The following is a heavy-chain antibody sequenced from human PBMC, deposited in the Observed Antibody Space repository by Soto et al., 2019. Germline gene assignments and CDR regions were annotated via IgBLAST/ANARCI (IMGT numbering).Heavy chain of an antibody. Sequence: QDQLVQSGAEVKKPGASVTVSCKASGYSFTNYGVTWVRQAPGQGLEWMGGISAFNGNTHYAQNLEGRVTMTTDASTSTAYMELRSLRSDDTAVYYCARDRGVAPPVAGNTHYYYYMDVWGKGTTVTVSS. CDR2: ISAFNGNT. CDR3: ARDRGVAPPVAGNTHYYYYMDV. V-gene: IGHV1-18*01. D-gene: IGHD6-19*01. J-gene: IGHJ6*03. CDR1: GYSFTNYG.